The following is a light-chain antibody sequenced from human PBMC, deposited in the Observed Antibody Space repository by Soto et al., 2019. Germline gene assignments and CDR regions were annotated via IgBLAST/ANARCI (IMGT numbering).Light chain of an antibody. Sequence: ETVMTQSPPTLSVSPGERATLSCRTSQCISTELAWYQQKPGQPPRLLIYSASTRATGVPARFTGSGSGSEFTLTSSGLQSEDFAVYYCQRGHNWPLTFGQGTRLEI. V-gene: IGKV3-15*01. CDR3: QRGHNWPLT. J-gene: IGKJ2*01. CDR2: SAS. CDR1: QCISTE.